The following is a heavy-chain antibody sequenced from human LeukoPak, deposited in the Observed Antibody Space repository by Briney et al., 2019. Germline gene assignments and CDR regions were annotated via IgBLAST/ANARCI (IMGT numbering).Heavy chain of an antibody. Sequence: GESLKISCKCSGYSFSNYWIAWVRQMPGKGLEWMGIIYPGDSDTTYSPSFQGQVTISADKSISTAYLQWSSLKASDTAMYYCARRSHSSSWIDYWGQGTLVTVSS. CDR2: IYPGDSDT. J-gene: IGHJ4*02. V-gene: IGHV5-51*01. D-gene: IGHD6-13*01. CDR1: GYSFSNYW. CDR3: ARRSHSSSWIDY.